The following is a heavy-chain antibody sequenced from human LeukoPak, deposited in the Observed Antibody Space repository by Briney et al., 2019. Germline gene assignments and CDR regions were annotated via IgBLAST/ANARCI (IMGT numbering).Heavy chain of an antibody. J-gene: IGHJ6*02. CDR1: GFTFSSYA. V-gene: IGHV3-23*01. CDR3: ARGGRRIRIFGVDPEEKNGMDV. D-gene: IGHD3-3*01. CDR2: ISGSGGST. Sequence: PGGSLRLSCAASGFTFSSYAMSWVRQAPGKGLEWVSAISGSGGSTYYADSVKGRFTISRDNAKNSLYLQMNSLRDEDTAVYYCARGGRRIRIFGVDPEEKNGMDVWGQGTTVTVSS.